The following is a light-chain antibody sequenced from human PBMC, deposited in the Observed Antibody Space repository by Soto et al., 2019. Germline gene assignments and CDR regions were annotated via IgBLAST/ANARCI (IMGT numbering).Light chain of an antibody. CDR3: QQYDNWPRT. CDR2: DAS. Sequence: EIVMTQSPATLSVFPGERATLSCRASQSVNNNLAWYQQRPGQAPILLIYDASIRATGIPGRFGGSGSGTDFTLTISRLQSEDFAVYYCQQYDNWPRTFGQGTKVDIK. V-gene: IGKV3-15*01. CDR1: QSVNNN. J-gene: IGKJ1*01.